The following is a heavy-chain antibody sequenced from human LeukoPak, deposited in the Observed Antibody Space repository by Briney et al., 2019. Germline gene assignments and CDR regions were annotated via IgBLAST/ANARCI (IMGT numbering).Heavy chain of an antibody. CDR1: GFTFSSYW. CDR3: ARVGTVTTLGYFDL. V-gene: IGHV3-74*01. CDR2: INTDGSST. Sequence: GSLRLSCAASGFTFSSYWMHWVRQAPGKGLVWVSRINTDGSSTSYADSVKGRFTISRDNAKNTLYLQMNSLRAEDTAVYYCARVGTVTTLGYFDLWGRGTLVTVSS. J-gene: IGHJ2*01. D-gene: IGHD4-11*01.